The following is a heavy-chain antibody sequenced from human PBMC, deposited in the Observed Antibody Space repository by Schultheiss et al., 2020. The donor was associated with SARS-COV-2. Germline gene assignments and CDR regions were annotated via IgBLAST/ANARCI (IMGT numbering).Heavy chain of an antibody. CDR2: ISGSCGST. CDR1: GFTFSSYA. Sequence: GGSLRLSCAASGFTFSSYAMSWVRQAPGKGLEWVSAISGSCGSTYYADSVKGRFTISRDNSKNTLYLQMNSLRAEDTAVYYCAKESREWELLSWFDPWGQGALVTVSS. V-gene: IGHV3-23*01. D-gene: IGHD1-26*01. J-gene: IGHJ5*02. CDR3: AKESREWELLSWFDP.